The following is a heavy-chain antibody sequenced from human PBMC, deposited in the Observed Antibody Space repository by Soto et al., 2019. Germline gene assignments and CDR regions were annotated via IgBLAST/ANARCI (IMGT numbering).Heavy chain of an antibody. J-gene: IGHJ4*02. D-gene: IGHD3-10*01. CDR2: IYYSGSA. V-gene: IGHV4-59*01. Sequence: SETLSLTCTVSGASISSYYWSWIRQPPGKRLEWLGYIYYSGSANYNPSLKSRVTISVDMSKNQFSLKLSSVTAADTAVYYCACRNYYGSGTYYSYWGQGILVTVS. CDR3: ACRNYYGSGTYYSY. CDR1: GASISSYY.